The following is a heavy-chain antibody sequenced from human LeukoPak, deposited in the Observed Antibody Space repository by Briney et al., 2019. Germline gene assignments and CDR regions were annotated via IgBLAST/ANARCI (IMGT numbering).Heavy chain of an antibody. V-gene: IGHV4-59*01. Sequence: PSETLSLTCTVSGGSISSYNWSWIRQPPGKGLEWIGYIYYSGGSTNYNHSPTRRVTISVETSNNHFFLKLLSVTAAAAAVYYCLREVAARAFDIWGQGTMVTVSS. CDR2: IYYSGGST. CDR3: LREVAARAFDI. J-gene: IGHJ3*02. D-gene: IGHD6-6*01. CDR1: GGSISSYN.